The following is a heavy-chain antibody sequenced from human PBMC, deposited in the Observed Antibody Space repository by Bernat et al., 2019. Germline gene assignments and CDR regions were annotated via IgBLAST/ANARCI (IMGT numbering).Heavy chain of an antibody. Sequence: EVQLVESGGGLVQPGGSLKLSCVTSAFSFSGSPIHWIRKASGKGLEWFGRLGSKAYNYARSYAASMRGRFTTSRDESKNMAYMQMNSLTTYDTAVYYCIRYNYDSSSYHVLAYWGQGTLVTVSS. CDR2: LGSKAYNYAR. CDR1: AFSFSGSP. D-gene: IGHD3-22*01. V-gene: IGHV3-73*01. J-gene: IGHJ4*02. CDR3: IRYNYDSSSYHVLAY.